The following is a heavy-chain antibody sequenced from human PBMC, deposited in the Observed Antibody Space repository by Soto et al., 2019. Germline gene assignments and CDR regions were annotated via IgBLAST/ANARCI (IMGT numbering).Heavy chain of an antibody. CDR3: LRDPREFNSGRDY. CDR2: TYYRSKWNY. J-gene: IGHJ4*01. D-gene: IGHD3-10*01. V-gene: IGHV6-1*01. CDR1: GDSVSNKGAT. Sequence: SEALSLTGAISGDSVSNKGATWNWVRLSPSRGLEWLGRTYYRSKWNYDYAISVKSRISINPDTSKNQFSLQLNSVTPEDTAGYYCLRDPREFNSGRDYSRHGTAVTVSS.